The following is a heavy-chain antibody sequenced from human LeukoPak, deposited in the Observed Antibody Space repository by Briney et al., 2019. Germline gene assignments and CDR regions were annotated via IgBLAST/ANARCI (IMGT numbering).Heavy chain of an antibody. Sequence: SETLSLTCAVYGGSFSGYYWSWIRQPPGKGLEWIGEINHSGSTTYNPSLKSRVTISVDTSKNQFSLKVTSVTAADTAVYYCARGRDCSSTSCYSSYYYYGMDVWGQGTTVTVSS. J-gene: IGHJ6*02. CDR1: GGSFSGYY. CDR3: ARGRDCSSTSCYSSYYYYGMDV. CDR2: INHSGST. V-gene: IGHV4-34*01. D-gene: IGHD2-2*02.